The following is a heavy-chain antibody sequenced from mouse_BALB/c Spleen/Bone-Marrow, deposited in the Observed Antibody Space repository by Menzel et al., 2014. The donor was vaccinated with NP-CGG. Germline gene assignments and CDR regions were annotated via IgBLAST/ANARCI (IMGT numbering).Heavy chain of an antibody. D-gene: IGHD1-2*01. CDR2: INPDSSTI. J-gene: IGHJ3*01. Sequence: EVQLVESGGGLVQPGGSLKLSRAASGFDFSRYWVTWVRQAPGKGLEWIGEINPDSSTINYTPSLKDKFIISRDNAKNTLYLQMSKVRSEDTALYYCAKNYYYGYVAYWGQGTLVTVSA. CDR3: AKNYYYGYVAY. CDR1: GFDFSRYW. V-gene: IGHV4-1*02.